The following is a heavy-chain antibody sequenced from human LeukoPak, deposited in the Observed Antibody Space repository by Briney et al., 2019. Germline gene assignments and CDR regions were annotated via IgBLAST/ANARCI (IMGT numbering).Heavy chain of an antibody. V-gene: IGHV1-8*01. J-gene: IGHJ4*02. Sequence: ASVKVSCKASGYTFTSYDINWVQQATGQGLEWMGWMNPNSGNTGYAQKFQGRVTMTRNTSISTAYMELSSLRSEDTAVYYCARGGDSIGYYRVWGQGTLVTVSS. CDR3: ARGGDSIGYYRV. D-gene: IGHD3-22*01. CDR2: MNPNSGNT. CDR1: GYTFTSYD.